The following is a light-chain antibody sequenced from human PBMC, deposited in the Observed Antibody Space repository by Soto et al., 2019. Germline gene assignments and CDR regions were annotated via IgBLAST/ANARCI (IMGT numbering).Light chain of an antibody. J-gene: IGKJ1*01. Sequence: EIVLTQSPGTLSLSPGERATHSCRASQSVSSSYLAWYQQKPGQAPRLLMYGASSRATGIPDRFSGSGSGTDFTLTISRLEPEDFAVYYCQQYGSSPVTFGQGTKVDIK. CDR2: GAS. CDR1: QSVSSSY. CDR3: QQYGSSPVT. V-gene: IGKV3-20*01.